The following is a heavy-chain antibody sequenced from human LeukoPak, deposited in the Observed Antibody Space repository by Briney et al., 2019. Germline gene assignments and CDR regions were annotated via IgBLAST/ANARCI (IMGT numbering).Heavy chain of an antibody. CDR3: AKDGGRGYSYGYFWFDP. Sequence: PGGSLRLSCAASGFTFSSYAMSWVRQAPGKGLEWVSAISGSGGSTYYADSVKGLFTISRDNSKNTLYLQMNSLRAEDTAVYYCAKDGGRGYSYGYFWFDPWGQGTLVTVSS. CDR1: GFTFSSYA. V-gene: IGHV3-23*01. CDR2: ISGSGGST. D-gene: IGHD5-18*01. J-gene: IGHJ5*02.